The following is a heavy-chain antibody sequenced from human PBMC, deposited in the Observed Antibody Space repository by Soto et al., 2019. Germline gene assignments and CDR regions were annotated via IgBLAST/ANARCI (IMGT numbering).Heavy chain of an antibody. Sequence: EVQLVESGGGLVQPGGSLRLSCAASGFIFSDYHMDWVRQAPGKGLEWVGRISRKANSYTTEYAASVTGRFTISRDDSKNSLYLQMNSLKSEDTAVYYCAMLGGWSGGSSGMDVWGQGTTVTVSS. D-gene: IGHD6-19*01. CDR3: AMLGGWSGGSSGMDV. V-gene: IGHV3-72*01. J-gene: IGHJ6*02. CDR1: GFIFSDYH. CDR2: ISRKANSYTT.